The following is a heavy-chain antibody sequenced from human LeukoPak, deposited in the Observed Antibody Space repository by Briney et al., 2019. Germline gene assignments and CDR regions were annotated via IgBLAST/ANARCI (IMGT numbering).Heavy chain of an antibody. CDR1: GFTFNNYG. CDR2: IQNDGSNK. CDR3: AKWSGRGRYDWFDL. Sequence: PGRSLRLSCVASGFTFNNYGMHWVRQAPGKGLEWVAFIQNDGSNKNYADSVKGRFTISRDNSKNTLYMQMNSLRVEDAAMYFCAKWSGRGRYDWFDLLGRGTLVSVSS. V-gene: IGHV3-30*02. D-gene: IGHD6-19*01. J-gene: IGHJ5*02.